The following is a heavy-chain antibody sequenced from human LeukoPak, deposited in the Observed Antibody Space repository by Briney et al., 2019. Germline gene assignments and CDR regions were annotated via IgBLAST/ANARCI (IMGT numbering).Heavy chain of an antibody. CDR1: GALISSGSYY. Sequence: SETLSLTCTVSGALISSGSYYWSWIRQPAGKGLEWIGRMYTSGSTNYNPSLKSRVTISADTSKNQFSLKLSSVTAADTAVYYCARDREHIVLLPGAKRKAWYFDYWGQGTLVTVSS. CDR2: MYTSGST. V-gene: IGHV4-61*02. CDR3: ARDREHIVLLPGAKRKAWYFDY. J-gene: IGHJ4*02. D-gene: IGHD2-2*01.